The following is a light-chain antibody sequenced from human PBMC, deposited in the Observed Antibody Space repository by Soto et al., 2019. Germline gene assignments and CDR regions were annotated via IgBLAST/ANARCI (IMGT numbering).Light chain of an antibody. CDR1: NSDVGGYNY. V-gene: IGLV2-11*01. Sequence: QSALTQPRSVSGSPGQSVTISCTGTNSDVGGYNYVSWYQQYPGKAPKLMISGVSERPSGVPDRFSGSKSGNTASLTISGLQAEDEADYYCRSYVDNGTWVFGGGTKVTVL. CDR2: GVS. J-gene: IGLJ3*02. CDR3: RSYVDNGTWV.